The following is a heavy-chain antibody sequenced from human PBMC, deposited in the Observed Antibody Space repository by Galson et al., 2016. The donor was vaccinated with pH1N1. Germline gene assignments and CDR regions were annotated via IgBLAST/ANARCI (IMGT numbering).Heavy chain of an antibody. D-gene: IGHD2-21*01. CDR2: TDWDDDT. Sequence: PALVKPTQTLTLTCTFSGFSLTTTGVCVSWLRQPPGKALEWLARTDWDDDTFYSPSLKTRLTISKDTSRNQVVLTMTNMDPVDTATYYCARMGDCGDVLSDDWGRGTLVTVSS. V-gene: IGHV2-70*17. J-gene: IGHJ4*02. CDR1: GFSLTTTGVC. CDR3: ARMGDCGDVLSDD.